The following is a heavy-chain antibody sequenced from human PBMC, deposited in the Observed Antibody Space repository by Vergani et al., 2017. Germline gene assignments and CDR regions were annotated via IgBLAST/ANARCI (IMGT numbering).Heavy chain of an antibody. J-gene: IGHJ6*02. D-gene: IGHD3-10*01. CDR2: IYYSGST. CDR3: ARDPKLRYDYYGIDV. V-gene: IGHV4-30-4*01. CDR1: GGSISSGDYY. Sequence: QVQLQESGPGLVKPSQTLSLTCTVSGGSISSGDYYWSWIRQPPGKGLEWIGYIYYSGSTYYNPSLKSRVTEAVDTSKHQFSLKLSSVTAADAAVYYWARDPKLRYDYYGIDVWGQGTTVTVSS.